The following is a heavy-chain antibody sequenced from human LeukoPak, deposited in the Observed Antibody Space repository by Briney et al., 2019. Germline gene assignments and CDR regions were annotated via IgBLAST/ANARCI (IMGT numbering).Heavy chain of an antibody. Sequence: SGGSLRLSCAASGFTFSSYSMNWARQAPRKGLEWVSSISSSSGYIYYADSVKGRFTISRDNAKNSLYLQMNSLRAEDTAVYYCARVDHFDYWGQGTLVTVSS. D-gene: IGHD2-2*03. V-gene: IGHV3-21*01. J-gene: IGHJ4*02. CDR2: ISSSSGYI. CDR1: GFTFSSYS. CDR3: ARVDHFDY.